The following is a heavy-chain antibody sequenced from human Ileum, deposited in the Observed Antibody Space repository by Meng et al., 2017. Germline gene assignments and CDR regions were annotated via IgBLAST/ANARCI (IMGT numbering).Heavy chain of an antibody. V-gene: IGHV4-4*02. J-gene: IGHJ4*02. CDR1: GGSISSYNC. Sequence: QGPLQEAGPGVGNAGGTQSFTCLVSGGSISSYNCWSWDCRRPGKAPEWIGEIHHERNTNYSPYLKSRGTISIANAKSPFTLELRSVTAADTAVYYCARRARYDGSAYYPAFDYWGQGTLVTVSS. CDR3: ARRARYDGSAYYPAFDY. CDR2: IHHERNT. D-gene: IGHD3-22*01.